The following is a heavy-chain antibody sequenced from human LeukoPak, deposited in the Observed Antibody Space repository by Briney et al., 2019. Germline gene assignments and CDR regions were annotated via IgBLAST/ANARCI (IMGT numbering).Heavy chain of an antibody. V-gene: IGHV4-4*09. CDR3: ARRKSDAFDI. CDR1: GGSISSYY. Sequence: SETLSLTCTVSGGSISSYYWSWIRQPPGKGLEWIGYIYTSGSTNYNPSLKSRVTISVDTSKNQFSLKLSSVTAADTAVYYCARRKSDAFDIWGQGTMVTVSS. J-gene: IGHJ3*02. CDR2: IYTSGST.